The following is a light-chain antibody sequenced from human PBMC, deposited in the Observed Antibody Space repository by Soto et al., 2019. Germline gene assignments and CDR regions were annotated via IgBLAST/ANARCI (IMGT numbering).Light chain of an antibody. CDR2: TAS. CDR1: QGIGSF. CDR3: PQDSSYPRT. J-gene: IGKJ5*01. Sequence: DIQMTQSPSSLSASVGDRVTITCRASQGIGSFLAWYQNKPGQAPKSRINTASFLQSGVTSRFGGSGSVKVLTLTITTLQPEDYSTYYCPQDSSYPRTFGQGIRLEIK. V-gene: IGKV1D-16*01.